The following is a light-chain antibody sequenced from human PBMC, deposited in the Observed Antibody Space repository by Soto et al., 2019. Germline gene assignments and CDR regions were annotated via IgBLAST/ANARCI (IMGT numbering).Light chain of an antibody. CDR1: QSVSID. V-gene: IGKV3-15*01. CDR2: GAS. CDR3: QQYNKWPLT. Sequence: EIVMTQSPSTLSVSXGERTTLTXXASQSVSIDLAWYQQTPGQAPRLLIYGASTRATGIPVRFSGSASGTEFTLTISSLQSEDFTVYYCQQYNKWPLTFGQGTKVDIK. J-gene: IGKJ1*01.